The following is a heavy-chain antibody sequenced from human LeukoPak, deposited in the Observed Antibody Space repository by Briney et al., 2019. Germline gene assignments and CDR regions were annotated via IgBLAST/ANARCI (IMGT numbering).Heavy chain of an antibody. D-gene: IGHD3-10*01. CDR1: GYSISSGYY. V-gene: IGHV4-34*01. Sequence: KPSETLSLTCAVSGYSISSGYYWSWIRQPPGKGLEWIGEINHSGSTNYNPSLKSRVTISVDTSKNQFSLKLSSVTAADTAVYYCAIRTYYYGSGSYKGDYWGQGTLVTVSS. CDR3: AIRTYYYGSGSYKGDY. CDR2: INHSGST. J-gene: IGHJ4*02.